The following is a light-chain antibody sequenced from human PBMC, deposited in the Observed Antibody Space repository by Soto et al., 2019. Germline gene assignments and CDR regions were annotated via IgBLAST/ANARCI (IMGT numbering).Light chain of an antibody. CDR3: CSYTTSDTRV. CDR2: EVN. J-gene: IGLJ1*01. V-gene: IGLV2-14*01. Sequence: QSVLTQPASVSGSPGQSITISCTGTSSDVGAYNHVSWYQHHPGKAPKLRIYEVNNRPSGVSNRFSGSKSGYTASLTISGLQAEDEADYYCCSYTTSDTRVFGTGTKLTVL. CDR1: SSDVGAYNH.